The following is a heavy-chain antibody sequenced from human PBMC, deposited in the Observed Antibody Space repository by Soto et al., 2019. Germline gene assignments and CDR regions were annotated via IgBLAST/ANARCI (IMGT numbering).Heavy chain of an antibody. D-gene: IGHD1-1*01. CDR3: ARERGGPTILDAFDI. CDR2: IWYDGSNK. V-gene: IGHV3-33*01. CDR1: GFTFSSYG. Sequence: QVQLVESGGGVVQPGRSLRLSCAASGFTFSSYGRHWVGQAPGKGLEGGAVIWYDGSNKYYADSVKGRFTISRDNSKNTLYLQMNSLRAEDTAVYYCARERGGPTILDAFDIWGQGTMVTVSS. J-gene: IGHJ3*02.